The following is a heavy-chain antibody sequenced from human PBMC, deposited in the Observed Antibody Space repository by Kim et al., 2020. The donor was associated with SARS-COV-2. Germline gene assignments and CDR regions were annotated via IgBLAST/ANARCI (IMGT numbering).Heavy chain of an antibody. CDR1: GGSVSSGGYY. Sequence: SETLSLTCAVSGGSVSSGGYYWSWIRQPPGKGLEWIGYIYYSGSTYSNPSLKSRVTISVDRSKNQFSLKLSSVTAADTAVYYCASGWYCGDAGGCCDFWG. CDR3: ASGWYCGDAGGCCDF. V-gene: IGHV4-61*08. CDR2: IYYSGST. J-gene: IGHJ2*01. D-gene: IGHD2-15*01.